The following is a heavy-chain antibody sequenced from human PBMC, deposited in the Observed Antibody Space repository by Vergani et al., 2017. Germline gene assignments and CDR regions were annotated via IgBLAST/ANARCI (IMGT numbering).Heavy chain of an antibody. Sequence: QLQLQESGPGLVKPSETLSLTCTVSGGSISSSSYYWVWIRQPPGKGREWIGRVNYSGSTYYNPSRKGRVTISVATSKNQFSLKLSSVTAADTAVYYCARDLRPAPHPFDYWGQGTLVTVSS. D-gene: IGHD5/OR15-5a*01. J-gene: IGHJ4*02. CDR3: ARDLRPAPHPFDY. CDR2: VNYSGST. CDR1: GGSISSSSYY. V-gene: IGHV4-39*07.